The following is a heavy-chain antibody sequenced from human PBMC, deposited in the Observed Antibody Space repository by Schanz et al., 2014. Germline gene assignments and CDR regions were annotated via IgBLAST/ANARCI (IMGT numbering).Heavy chain of an antibody. D-gene: IGHD3-3*01. CDR1: GFTFSSYG. Sequence: QVQLVESGGGVVQPGRSLRLSCAASGFTFSSYGLHWVRQAPGKGLEWVAIIWYDGSNKYYADSVKGRFTISRDNAKSSLYLQMNSLRDEDTAVYYCAATTILADWGQGTLVAVSS. V-gene: IGHV3-33*01. CDR2: IWYDGSNK. J-gene: IGHJ4*02. CDR3: AATTILAD.